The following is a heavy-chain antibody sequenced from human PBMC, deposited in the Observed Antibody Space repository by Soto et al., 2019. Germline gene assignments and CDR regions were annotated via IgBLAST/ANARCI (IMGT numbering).Heavy chain of an antibody. V-gene: IGHV3-23*01. J-gene: IGHJ4*02. CDR1: GFTFSSYA. CDR3: ASITIFGVVTRGWD. CDR2: ISGSGGST. Sequence: EVQLLESGGGLVQPGGSLRLSCAASGFTFSSYAMSWVRQAPGKGLEWVSAISGSGGSTYYADSVKGRFTISRDNSKNTLYLQMNSLRAEDTAVYYCASITIFGVVTRGWDWGQGTLVTGSS. D-gene: IGHD3-3*01.